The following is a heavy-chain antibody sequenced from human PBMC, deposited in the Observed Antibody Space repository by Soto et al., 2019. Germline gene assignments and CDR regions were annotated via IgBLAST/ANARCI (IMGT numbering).Heavy chain of an antibody. D-gene: IGHD6-13*01. CDR2: IFKTDEK. Sequence: SGPTPGEPPETLTLTCTVSGVSLSTARMGVSWIRQPPGKALEWLAHIFKTDEKSDRKSLKSRLTISKDTSKSQVVLTMTNMDPVDTATYYCARLPGGSSRWYSYLAKYYFDYWGQGTLVTVSS. J-gene: IGHJ4*02. CDR1: GVSLSTARMG. V-gene: IGHV2-26*01. CDR3: ARLPGGSSRWYSYLAKYYFDY.